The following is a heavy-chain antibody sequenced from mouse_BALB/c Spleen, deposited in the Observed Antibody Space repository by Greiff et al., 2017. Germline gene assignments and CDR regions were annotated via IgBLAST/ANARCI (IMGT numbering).Heavy chain of an antibody. CDR1: GFTFSSFG. Sequence: EVKVEESGGGLVQPGGSRKLSCAASGFTFSSFGMHWVRQAPEKGLEWVAYISSGSSTIYYADTVKGRFTISRDNPKNTLFLQMTSLRSEDTAMYYCARRDGYYAMDYWGQGTSVTVSS. CDR2: ISSGSSTI. CDR3: ARRDGYYAMDY. D-gene: IGHD2-3*01. J-gene: IGHJ4*01. V-gene: IGHV5-17*02.